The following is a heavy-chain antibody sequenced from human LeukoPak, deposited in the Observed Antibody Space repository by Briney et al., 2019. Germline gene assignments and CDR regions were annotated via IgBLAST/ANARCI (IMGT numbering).Heavy chain of an antibody. CDR2: IVDYGGSA. CDR3: AKAGYGSGSFYTKNFDN. Sequence: GGSLRLSCAASGFTFNSYAMNWVRQAPGKGLEWVSEIVDYGGSAFYADSVKGRFTISRDNSKDTLYLQMNILRAEDTAIYYCAKAGYGSGSFYTKNFDNWGQGTLVTVSS. D-gene: IGHD3-10*01. J-gene: IGHJ4*02. V-gene: IGHV3-23*01. CDR1: GFTFNSYA.